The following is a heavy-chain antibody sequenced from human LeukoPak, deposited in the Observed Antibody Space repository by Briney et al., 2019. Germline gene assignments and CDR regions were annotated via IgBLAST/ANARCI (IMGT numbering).Heavy chain of an antibody. Sequence: SQTLSLTCTVSGGSISSGNYYWNWIRQPAGKGLEWIGRIYTSGTTNYNPSLKSRVTISVDTSKNQFSLKLNSVTAADTAVYYCARVRSTGGELWFGARPSPGGDAFDIWGQGTMVTVSS. V-gene: IGHV4-61*02. D-gene: IGHD3-10*01. J-gene: IGHJ3*02. CDR2: IYTSGTT. CDR1: GGSISSGNYY. CDR3: ARVRSTGGELWFGARPSPGGDAFDI.